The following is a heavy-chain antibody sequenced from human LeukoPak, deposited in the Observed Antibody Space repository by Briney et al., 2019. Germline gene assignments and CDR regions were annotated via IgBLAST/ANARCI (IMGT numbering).Heavy chain of an antibody. J-gene: IGHJ4*02. CDR3: AKETDYNYIYYFDY. D-gene: IGHD5-24*01. CDR2: ISGSGAST. Sequence: GGSLRLSCAASGFTFSSYAMSWVRQAPGKGLEWVSGISGSGASTYYADSVKGRFTISRDNSKNTLYLQMNSLRAEDTAVYSCAKETDYNYIYYFDYWGQGTLVTVSS. V-gene: IGHV3-23*01. CDR1: GFTFSSYA.